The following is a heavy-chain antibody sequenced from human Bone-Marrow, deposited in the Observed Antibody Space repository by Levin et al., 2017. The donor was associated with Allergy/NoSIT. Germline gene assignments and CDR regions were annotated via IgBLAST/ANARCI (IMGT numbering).Heavy chain of an antibody. V-gene: IGHV4-30-4*01. Sequence: KASETLSLTCSVSGASMKTEDYNWSWIRQAPGKGLEWIAHIQYSGTTNFNPSLKSRLSISIEKFRDRFSLKLTSVTAADTAVYFCARGGPGYTGGYHQSDAFDIWGQGTVVTVSA. CDR2: IQYSGTT. D-gene: IGHD2-8*02. CDR3: ARGGPGYTGGYHQSDAFDI. J-gene: IGHJ3*02. CDR1: GASMKTEDYN.